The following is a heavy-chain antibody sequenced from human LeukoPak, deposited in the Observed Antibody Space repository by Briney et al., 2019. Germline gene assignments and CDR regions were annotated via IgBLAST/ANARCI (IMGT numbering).Heavy chain of an antibody. Sequence: GASVKVSCKASGGTFSSYATSWVRQAPGQGLEWMGRIIPILGIANYAQKFQGRVTITADKSTSTAYMELSSLRSEDTAVYYCAREGGDIVVVVAATTSNWFDPWGQGTLVTVSS. CDR2: IIPILGIA. D-gene: IGHD2-15*01. CDR1: GGTFSSYA. CDR3: AREGGDIVVVVAATTSNWFDP. J-gene: IGHJ5*02. V-gene: IGHV1-69*04.